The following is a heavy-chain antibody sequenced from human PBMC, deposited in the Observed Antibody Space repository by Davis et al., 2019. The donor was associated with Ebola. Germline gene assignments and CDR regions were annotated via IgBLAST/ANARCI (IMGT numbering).Heavy chain of an antibody. CDR1: GGSVSSSHW. CDR2: IYHSGST. V-gene: IGHV4-4*02. J-gene: IGHJ4*02. CDR3: ARAHEQQLTHFDY. Sequence: PSETLSLTCAVSGGSVSSSHWWSWVRQPPGTGLEWLGEIYHSGSTNYNPSLKSRVTISVDKSKNQFSLKLSSVTAADTAVYYCARAHEQQLTHFDYWGQGTLVTVSS. D-gene: IGHD6-13*01.